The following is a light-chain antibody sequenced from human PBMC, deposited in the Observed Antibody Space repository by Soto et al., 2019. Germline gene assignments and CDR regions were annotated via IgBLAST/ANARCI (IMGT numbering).Light chain of an antibody. CDR3: QVWDSSSDHVF. CDR1: NIGSKS. Sequence: SYELTQPPSVSLAPGQTARIACGGNNIGSKSVHWFQQKPGQAPVLVVYDDDDRPSGIPERFSGSNSGNTATLTISRVEAGDEADYYCQVWDSSSDHVFFGGGTKVTVL. V-gene: IGLV3-21*02. J-gene: IGLJ2*01. CDR2: DDD.